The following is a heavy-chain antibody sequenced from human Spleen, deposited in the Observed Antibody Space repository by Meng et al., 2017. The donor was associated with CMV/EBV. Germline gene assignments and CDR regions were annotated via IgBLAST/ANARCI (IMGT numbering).Heavy chain of an antibody. Sequence: GGSLRLSCAASGFTFRSYEMNWVRQAPGKGLEWVSYISGSGGTIHYADSVKGRFTISRDNAKNSLHLQMNSLRVEDTAVYYCARDYNAGYSSGCIDYWGQGTLVTVSS. CDR1: GFTFRSYE. CDR2: ISGSGGTI. CDR3: ARDYNAGYSSGCIDY. J-gene: IGHJ4*02. V-gene: IGHV3-48*03. D-gene: IGHD6-19*01.